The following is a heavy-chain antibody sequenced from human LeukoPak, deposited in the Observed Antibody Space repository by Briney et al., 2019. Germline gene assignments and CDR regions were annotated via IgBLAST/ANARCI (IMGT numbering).Heavy chain of an antibody. J-gene: IGHJ5*02. V-gene: IGHV4-34*01. Sequence: SETLSLTCAVYGGSFSGYYWSWIRQPPGKGLEWIGEISHSGSTNYNPSLKSRVTISVDTSKNQFSLKLSSVTAADTAVYYCARSKGIDFDPWGQGTLVTVSS. CDR3: ARSKGIDFDP. CDR1: GGSFSGYY. CDR2: ISHSGST. D-gene: IGHD1-26*01.